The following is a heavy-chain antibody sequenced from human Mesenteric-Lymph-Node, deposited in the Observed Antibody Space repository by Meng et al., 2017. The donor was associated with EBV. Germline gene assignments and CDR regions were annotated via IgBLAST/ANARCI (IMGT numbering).Heavy chain of an antibody. Sequence: QVQVVQSGGEVKKPGAAVQVSCEDSGYTFTNYYMHWVRQAPGQGLEWVGRINPISGGTNLAQKFQGRVTMTRDTSSSTVYLELSRLRSDDTAVYFCARGGDLVVVSPMEDYWGQGTLVTVSS. CDR3: ARGGDLVVVSPMEDY. D-gene: IGHD2-2*01. V-gene: IGHV1-2*06. CDR1: GYTFTNYY. CDR2: INPISGGT. J-gene: IGHJ4*02.